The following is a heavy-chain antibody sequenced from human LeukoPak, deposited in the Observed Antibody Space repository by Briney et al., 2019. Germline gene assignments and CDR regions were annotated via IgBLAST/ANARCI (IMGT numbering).Heavy chain of an antibody. CDR3: ASGTYYYDSSGYYELSHY. CDR2: IYYSGST. Sequence: SETLSLTCTVSGGSISSSSYYWGWIRQPPGKGLEWIGSIYYSGSTYYNPSLKSRVTISVDTSKNQFSLKLSSVTAADTAVYYCASGTYYYDSSGYYELSHYWGQGTLVTVSS. J-gene: IGHJ4*02. CDR1: GGSISSSSYY. D-gene: IGHD3-22*01. V-gene: IGHV4-39*07.